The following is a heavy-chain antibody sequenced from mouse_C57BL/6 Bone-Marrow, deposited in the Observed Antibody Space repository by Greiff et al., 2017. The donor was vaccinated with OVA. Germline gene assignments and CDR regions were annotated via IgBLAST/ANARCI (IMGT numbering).Heavy chain of an antibody. Sequence: VQLKESGPELVKPGASVKIPCKASGYTFTDYNMDWVKQSHGKSLEWIGDINPNNGGTIYNQKFKGKATLTVDKSSSTAYMELRSLTSEDTAVYYCARRGLLWSYYAMDYWGQGTSVTVSS. CDR1: GYTFTDYN. J-gene: IGHJ4*01. D-gene: IGHD2-1*01. CDR2: INPNNGGT. V-gene: IGHV1-18*01. CDR3: ARRGLLWSYYAMDY.